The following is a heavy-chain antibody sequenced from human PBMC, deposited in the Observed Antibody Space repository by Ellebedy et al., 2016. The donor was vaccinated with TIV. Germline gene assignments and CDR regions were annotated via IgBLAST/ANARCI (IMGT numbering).Heavy chain of an antibody. CDR3: ARGWFGSGMGV. CDR1: GDSVSTDIG. Sequence: SQTLSLTCVISGDSVSTDIGWNWIRQSPSRGLEWLGRTYYRSKWNNDYAVSLKSRITINPDTSKNQFSLQLNSVIPDGTAVYYCARGWFGSGMGVWGQGTTVTVSS. V-gene: IGHV6-1*01. CDR2: TYYRSKWNN. D-gene: IGHD3-16*01. J-gene: IGHJ6*02.